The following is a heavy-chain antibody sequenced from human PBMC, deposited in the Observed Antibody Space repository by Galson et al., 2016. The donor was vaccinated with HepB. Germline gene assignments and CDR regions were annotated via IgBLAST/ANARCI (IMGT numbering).Heavy chain of an antibody. CDR2: ISHDGNNK. D-gene: IGHD1-26*01. CDR3: ARDLSSGNYAYYFDF. Sequence: SLRLSCAASRFAFSSYAMHWVRQAPGKGLEWVTGISHDGNNKYNADSVKGRFTISRDNSKNTLYLQMNSLRPEDTALYYCARDLSSGNYAYYFDFWGQGTLVTVSS. J-gene: IGHJ4*02. CDR1: RFAFSSYA. V-gene: IGHV3-30-3*01.